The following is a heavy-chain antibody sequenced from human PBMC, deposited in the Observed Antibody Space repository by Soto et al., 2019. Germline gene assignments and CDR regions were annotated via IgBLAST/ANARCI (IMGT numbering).Heavy chain of an antibody. CDR1: GGSISSYY. V-gene: IGHV4-59*01. CDR2: IYYSGST. D-gene: IGHD2-15*01. CDR3: TTGTYYYYGMDV. J-gene: IGHJ6*02. Sequence: SETLSLTCTVSGGSISSYYWSWIRQPPGKGLEWIGYIYYSGSTNYNPSLKSRVTISVDTSKNQFSLKLSSVTAADTAVYYCTTGTYYYYGMDVWGQGTTVTVSS.